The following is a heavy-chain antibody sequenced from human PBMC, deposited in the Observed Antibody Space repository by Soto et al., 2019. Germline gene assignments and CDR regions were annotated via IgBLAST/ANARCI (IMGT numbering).Heavy chain of an antibody. J-gene: IGHJ4*02. CDR2: ISPSGTT. D-gene: IGHD3-10*01. V-gene: IGHV4-34*01. Sequence: QVQVQQWGAGLLKPSETLSLTCAVYGGSFSDNYWTWFRQPPGKGLEWIGEISPSGTTKYIASLRSRATISVDTSKRHYSLKVTSVTGADTAVYYCVTSLWFGTQPEIWGQGALVTVSS. CDR3: VTSLWFGTQPEI. CDR1: GGSFSDNY.